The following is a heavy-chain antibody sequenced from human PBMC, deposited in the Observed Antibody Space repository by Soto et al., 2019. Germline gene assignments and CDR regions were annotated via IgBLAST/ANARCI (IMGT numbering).Heavy chain of an antibody. CDR3: ARDYYDFWSGSYYYYMDV. J-gene: IGHJ6*03. CDR1: GFTFSSYA. Sequence: GGSLRLSCAASGFTFSSYAMSWVRQAPGKGLEWVSAISGSGGSTYYADSVKGRFTISRDNSKNTLYLQMNSLRAEDTAVYYCARDYYDFWSGSYYYYMDVWGKGTTVTVSS. CDR2: ISGSGGST. V-gene: IGHV3-23*01. D-gene: IGHD3-3*01.